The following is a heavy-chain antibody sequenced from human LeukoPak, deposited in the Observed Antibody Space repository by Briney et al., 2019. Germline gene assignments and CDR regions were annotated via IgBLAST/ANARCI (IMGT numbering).Heavy chain of an antibody. Sequence: PPGGSLRLSCAASGFTFSSYGMHWVRQAPGKGLEWVAFIRYDGSNKYYADSVKGRFTISRDNSKNTLYPQMNSLRAEDTAVYYCARGHRSVQDAFDIWGQGTMVTVSS. D-gene: IGHD3-10*01. CDR2: IRYDGSNK. V-gene: IGHV3-30*02. CDR1: GFTFSSYG. CDR3: ARGHRSVQDAFDI. J-gene: IGHJ3*02.